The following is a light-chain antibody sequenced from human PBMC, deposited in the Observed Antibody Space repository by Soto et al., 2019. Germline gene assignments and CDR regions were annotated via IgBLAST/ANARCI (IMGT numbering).Light chain of an antibody. CDR2: GAS. CDR1: QGISTY. J-gene: IGKJ2*01. Sequence: DIQVTQSPVSLSASVGDRVTITSRTSQGISTYLNWYQQKAGDAPRLLISGASDLENGVPSRFSGSGSGADFTLTINSLRPEDFATEYCQQAYIKPYTFGRGPNWRS. V-gene: IGKV1-39*01. CDR3: QQAYIKPYT.